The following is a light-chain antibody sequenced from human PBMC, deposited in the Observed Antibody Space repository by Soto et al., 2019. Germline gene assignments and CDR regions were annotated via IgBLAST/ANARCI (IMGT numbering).Light chain of an antibody. CDR2: AAS. CDR1: QGISSS. Sequence: DMQMTQSPSSLSAYLGDRVSITCRASQGISSSLAWYQQKPGKAPKLLIYAASTLQSGVPSRFSGSGSGTEFTLTISSLQPDDFATYYCQQYNSYSGTFGQGTKVDIK. CDR3: QQYNSYSGT. J-gene: IGKJ1*01. V-gene: IGKV1-9*01.